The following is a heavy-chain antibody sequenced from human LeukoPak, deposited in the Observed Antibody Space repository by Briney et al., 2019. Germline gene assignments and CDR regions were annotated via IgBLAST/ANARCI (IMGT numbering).Heavy chain of an antibody. D-gene: IGHD2-15*01. J-gene: IGHJ5*02. CDR1: GFTFSNFW. Sequence: GGSLRLSCAASGFTFSNFWMNWVRQAPGKGLEWVAFIRYDGSNKYYADSVKGRFTISRDNSKNTLYLQMNSLRAEDTAVYYCAKDVGYCSGGSCSWGQGTLVTVSS. V-gene: IGHV3-30*02. CDR2: IRYDGSNK. CDR3: AKDVGYCSGGSCS.